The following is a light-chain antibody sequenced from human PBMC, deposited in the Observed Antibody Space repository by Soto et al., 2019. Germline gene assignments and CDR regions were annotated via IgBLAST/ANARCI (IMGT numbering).Light chain of an antibody. CDR2: DAF. CDR3: KQYSSNVYT. J-gene: IGKJ2*01. Sequence: DIQMTQSPSTLSASVGDRVTITCRASQSISSHLAWYKQKPGKAPEVLIYDAFTLESGVSSRFSGSGSGTKFTLTISNLQPDEFATYFCKQYSSNVYTFGQGTKVEIK. CDR1: QSISSH. V-gene: IGKV1-5*01.